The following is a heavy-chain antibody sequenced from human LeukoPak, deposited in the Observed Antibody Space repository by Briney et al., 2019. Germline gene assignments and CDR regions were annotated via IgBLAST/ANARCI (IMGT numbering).Heavy chain of an antibody. Sequence: ASVKVSCKASGGTFSSYAISWVRQAPGQGLEWMGGITPIFGTANYAQKFQGRVTITADESTSTAYMELSSLRSEDTAVYYCASGDSSGYGWFDPWGQGTLVTVSS. CDR2: ITPIFGTA. D-gene: IGHD3-22*01. CDR3: ASGDSSGYGWFDP. J-gene: IGHJ5*02. V-gene: IGHV1-69*13. CDR1: GGTFSSYA.